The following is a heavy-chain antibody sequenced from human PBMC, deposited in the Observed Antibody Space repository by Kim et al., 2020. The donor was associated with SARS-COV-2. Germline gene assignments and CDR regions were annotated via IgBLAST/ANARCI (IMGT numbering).Heavy chain of an antibody. D-gene: IGHD4-17*01. J-gene: IGHJ6*02. Sequence: GESLKISCKGSGYSFTSYWISWVRQMPGKGLEWMGRIDPSDSYTNYSPSFQGHVTISAYKSISTAYLQWSSLKASDTAMYYCARPLTTVTKGGYYYYGMDVWGQGTAVTVSS. CDR2: IDPSDSYT. V-gene: IGHV5-10-1*01. CDR3: ARPLTTVTKGGYYYYGMDV. CDR1: GYSFTSYW.